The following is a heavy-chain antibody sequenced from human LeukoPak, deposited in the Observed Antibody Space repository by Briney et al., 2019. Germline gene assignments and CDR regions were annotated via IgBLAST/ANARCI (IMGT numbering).Heavy chain of an antibody. CDR2: IYYSGIT. J-gene: IGHJ4*02. D-gene: IGHD1-26*01. CDR3: ASYRQGGSYFRDY. Sequence: SETLSLTCTVSGGSISSYYWTLIRQPPGKGLEWIGYIYYSGITNYNPSLKSRVTISIDTSKNQFSLKLSSVTAADTAVYYCASYRQGGSYFRDYWGQGTLVTVSS. CDR1: GGSISSYY. V-gene: IGHV4-59*01.